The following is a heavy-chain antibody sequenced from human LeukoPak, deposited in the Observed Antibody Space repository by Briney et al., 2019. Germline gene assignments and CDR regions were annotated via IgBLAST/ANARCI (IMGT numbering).Heavy chain of an antibody. J-gene: IGHJ3*02. CDR3: ARVIGVIGAFGI. Sequence: QPGGSLRLSCVASGFTFRSYEMNWVRQAPGKGLEWVANIKQDGSEKYYVDSVKGRFTISRDNAKNSLYLQMNSLRAEDTAVYYCARVIGVIGAFGIWGQGTMVTVSS. CDR1: GFTFRSYE. CDR2: IKQDGSEK. D-gene: IGHD3-22*01. V-gene: IGHV3-7*01.